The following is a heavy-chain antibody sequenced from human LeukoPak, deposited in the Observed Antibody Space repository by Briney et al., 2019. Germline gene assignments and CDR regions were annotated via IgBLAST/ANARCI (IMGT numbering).Heavy chain of an antibody. D-gene: IGHD2-21*02. Sequence: SETLSLTCSVSGGSISSSRYFWGWIRQPPGKGLEWFGSTFYRGDTSYNSSLESRATIVVDTSKNQFSLKLSSVTAADTAVYYCARHVPSALRLVVVTSDWYFDLWGRGTMVTVSS. V-gene: IGHV4-39*01. CDR3: ARHVPSALRLVVVTSDWYFDL. CDR2: TFYRGDT. CDR1: GGSISSSRYF. J-gene: IGHJ2*01.